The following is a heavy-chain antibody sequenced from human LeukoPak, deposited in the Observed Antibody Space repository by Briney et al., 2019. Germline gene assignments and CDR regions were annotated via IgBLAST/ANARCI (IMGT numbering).Heavy chain of an antibody. CDR2: IYGGGRT. CDR3: ARGFDISGDPNFDY. Sequence: GGSLRLSCAASGFTVNCNYMTWVRQAPGKGLEWVSLIYGGGRTYYADSVKGRFTISRDNSNHTLFLQMDNLRAEDTAVYYCARGFDISGDPNFDYWGQGILVTVSS. J-gene: IGHJ4*02. V-gene: IGHV3-66*01. CDR1: GFTVNCNY. D-gene: IGHD3-22*01.